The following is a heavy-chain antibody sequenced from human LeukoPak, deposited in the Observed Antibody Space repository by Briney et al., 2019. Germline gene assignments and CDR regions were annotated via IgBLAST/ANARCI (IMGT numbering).Heavy chain of an antibody. CDR2: ISTNTGNS. Sequence: GASVKVSCKASGYTFSNYVLSWVRQAPGQGLEWLGRISTNTGNSDYAQKLQGRVTMTTDTSTRTGYMELRSLSSDDTAVYYCARTMTTLTTHGELDLWGQGTQVTVSS. CDR3: ARTMTTLTTHGELDL. V-gene: IGHV1-18*01. J-gene: IGHJ5*02. CDR1: GYTFSNYV. D-gene: IGHD4-17*01.